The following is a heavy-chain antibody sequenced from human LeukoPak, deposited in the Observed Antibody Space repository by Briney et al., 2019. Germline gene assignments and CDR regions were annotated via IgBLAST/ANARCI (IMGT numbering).Heavy chain of an antibody. CDR1: GYNFNTYG. CDR3: VRLPLGYCSSTSCLD. Sequence: ASLKVSCKASGYNFNTYGIRWVRQAPGQGLGWMGWISSSTGNTKYAQKLQDRVTMTTDTSTSTAYLYLRKLRSDDTAVYYCVRLPLGYCSSTSCLDWGQGTLVTVSS. D-gene: IGHD2-2*01. CDR2: ISSSTGNT. J-gene: IGHJ4*02. V-gene: IGHV1-18*01.